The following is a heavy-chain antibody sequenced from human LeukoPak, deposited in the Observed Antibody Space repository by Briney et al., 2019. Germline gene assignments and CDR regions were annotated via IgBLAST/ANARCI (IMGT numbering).Heavy chain of an antibody. D-gene: IGHD1-14*01. V-gene: IGHV6-1*01. J-gene: IGHJ3*02. CDR2: TFYRSKWYN. CDR1: GDSVSSNCAA. CDR3: VRDDGIGLDAFDI. Sequence: SQTLSLTCVISGDSVSSNCAAWNWIRQSPSRGLEWLGRTFYRSKWYNDYAVSVKSRITINPDTSKNQFSLQLNSVTPEDTAVYYCVRDDGIGLDAFDIWGQGTMVTVSS.